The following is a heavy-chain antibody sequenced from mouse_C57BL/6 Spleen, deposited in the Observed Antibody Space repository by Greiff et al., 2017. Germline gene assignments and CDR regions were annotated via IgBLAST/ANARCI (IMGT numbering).Heavy chain of an antibody. V-gene: IGHV5-6*01. CDR3: ARHYDGYSNYFDY. J-gene: IGHJ2*01. D-gene: IGHD2-3*01. CDR2: ISSGGSYT. Sequence: EVKLVESGGDLVKPGGSLKLSCAASGFTFSSYGMSWVRQTPDKRLEWVATISSGGSYTYYPDSVKGRFTISRDNAKNTLYLQMSSLKSEDTAMYYCARHYDGYSNYFDYWGQGTTLTVSS. CDR1: GFTFSSYG.